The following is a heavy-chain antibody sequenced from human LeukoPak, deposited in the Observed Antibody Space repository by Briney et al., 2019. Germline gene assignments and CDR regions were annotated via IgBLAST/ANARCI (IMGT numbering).Heavy chain of an antibody. D-gene: IGHD3-10*01. CDR1: GYTFTGYY. Sequence: ASVKVSCKASGYTFTGYYMHWVRQAPGQGLEWMGWINPNSDGTNNAQKSQGRVTMTRDTSISTAYMELSRLRSDDTAVYYCAIEGDYGSGSYHDAFDIWGQGTKVTVSS. CDR3: AIEGDYGSGSYHDAFDI. J-gene: IGHJ3*02. V-gene: IGHV1-2*02. CDR2: INPNSDGT.